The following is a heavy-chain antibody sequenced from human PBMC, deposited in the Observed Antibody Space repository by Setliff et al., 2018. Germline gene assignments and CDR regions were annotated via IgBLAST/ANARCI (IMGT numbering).Heavy chain of an antibody. CDR2: IHHSGKA. J-gene: IGHJ5*02. CDR3: ARAHTWSLPNDNSGYPGWFDP. CDR1: GFSISSGYY. V-gene: IGHV4-38-2*01. D-gene: IGHD3-22*01. Sequence: ETLSLTCAVSGFSISSGYYWGWIRQPPGKGLEWIVNIHHSGKAYYNPSLKSRVTMSVDTSKNHVSLKLSSVTAADTAVYYCARAHTWSLPNDNSGYPGWFDPWGQGTLVTVSS.